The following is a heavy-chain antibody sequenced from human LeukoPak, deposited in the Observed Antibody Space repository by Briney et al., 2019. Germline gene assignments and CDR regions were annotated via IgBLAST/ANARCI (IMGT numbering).Heavy chain of an antibody. Sequence: SQTLSLTCTVSVVAISVISYHSGWIRQSPGEGLQWITSMSYSGATYYNPSLHSRVTISVDTSTNQLSLKLSSLISADTAVYVCARHCRAVLEVQVARGDYFDYLGQGTLVTVSS. J-gene: IGHJ4*02. D-gene: IGHD3-10*01. CDR3: ARHCRAVLEVQVARGDYFDY. V-gene: IGHV4-39*01. CDR1: VVAISVISYH. CDR2: MSYSGAT.